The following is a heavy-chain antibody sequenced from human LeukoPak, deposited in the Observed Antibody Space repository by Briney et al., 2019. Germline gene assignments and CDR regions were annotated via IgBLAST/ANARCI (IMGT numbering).Heavy chain of an antibody. V-gene: IGHV4-4*07. CDR2: IYTSGST. CDR1: GGSISSYY. CDR3: AGDIEYSSSSGFDY. Sequence: PSETLSLTCTVSGGSISSYYWSWIRQPAGKGLEWIGRIYTSGSTNYNPSLKSRVTMSVDTSKNQFSLKLSSVTAADTAVYYCAGDIEYSSSSGFDYWGQGTLVTVSS. J-gene: IGHJ4*02. D-gene: IGHD6-6*01.